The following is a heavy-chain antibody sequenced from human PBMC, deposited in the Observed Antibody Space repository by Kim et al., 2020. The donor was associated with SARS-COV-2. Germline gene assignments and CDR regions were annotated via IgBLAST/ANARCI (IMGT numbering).Heavy chain of an antibody. CDR2: IIPIFGTA. Sequence: SVKVSCKASGGTFSSYAISWVRQAPGQGLEWMGGIIPIFGTANYAQKFQGRVTITADESTSTAYMELSSLRSEDTAVYYCARVGTVAGLLKYYYYGMDVWGQGTTVTVSS. CDR3: ARVGTVAGLLKYYYYGMDV. D-gene: IGHD6-19*01. V-gene: IGHV1-69*13. CDR1: GGTFSSYA. J-gene: IGHJ6*02.